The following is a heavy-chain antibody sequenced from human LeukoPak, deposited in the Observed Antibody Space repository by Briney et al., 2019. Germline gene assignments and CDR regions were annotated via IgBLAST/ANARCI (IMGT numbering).Heavy chain of an antibody. J-gene: IGHJ4*02. D-gene: IGHD6-19*01. V-gene: IGHV3-7*03. Sequence: GGSLRLSCAASGFTFSSYWMSWVRQAPGKGLEWVANIKQDGSEKYYVDSVKGRFTISRDNAKNSLYLQMNSLRAEDTALYYCARPQYSSGWYFHYWGQGTLVTVPS. CDR1: GFTFSSYW. CDR3: ARPQYSSGWYFHY. CDR2: IKQDGSEK.